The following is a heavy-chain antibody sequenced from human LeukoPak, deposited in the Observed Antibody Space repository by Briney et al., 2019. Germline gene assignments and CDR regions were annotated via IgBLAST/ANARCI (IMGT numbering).Heavy chain of an antibody. CDR1: GFTFSSYS. D-gene: IGHD3-10*01. Sequence: PGGSLRLSCAASGFTFSSYSMNWVRQAPGKGLEWVSSISSSSSYIYYADSVKGRFTISRDNAKNSLYLQMNSLRAEDTAVYYCARDSITMVRGVGYWGQGTLVTVSS. J-gene: IGHJ4*02. CDR2: ISSSSSYI. V-gene: IGHV3-21*01. CDR3: ARDSITMVRGVGY.